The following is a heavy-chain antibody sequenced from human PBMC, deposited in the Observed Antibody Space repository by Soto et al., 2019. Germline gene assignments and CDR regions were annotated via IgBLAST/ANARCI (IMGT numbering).Heavy chain of an antibody. Sequence: QVQLVQSGAEVKKPGASVKVSCKASGYTFTGYYMHWVRQAPGQGREWMGWINPNSGGTTYAQKFQGRVTVTRDTSISTAYMELSSLRSDDTAVYYCARGGSSSLGYWGQGTLVTVSS. D-gene: IGHD6-6*01. CDR3: ARGGSSSLGY. CDR2: INPNSGGT. J-gene: IGHJ4*02. CDR1: GYTFTGYY. V-gene: IGHV1-2*02.